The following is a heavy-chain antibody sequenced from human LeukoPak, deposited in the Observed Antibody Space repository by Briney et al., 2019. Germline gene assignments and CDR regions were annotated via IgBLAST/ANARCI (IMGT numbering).Heavy chain of an antibody. CDR3: AGSLRYFDWQVYYYYGMDV. CDR1: GYTLTELS. V-gene: IGHV1-24*01. Sequence: GASVKVSCKVSGYTLTELSMHWVRQAPGKGLEWMGGFDPEDGETIYAQKFQGRVTMTRDTSISTAYMELSRLRSDDTAVYYCAGSLRYFDWQVYYYYGMDVWGQGTTVTVSS. D-gene: IGHD3-9*01. J-gene: IGHJ6*02. CDR2: FDPEDGET.